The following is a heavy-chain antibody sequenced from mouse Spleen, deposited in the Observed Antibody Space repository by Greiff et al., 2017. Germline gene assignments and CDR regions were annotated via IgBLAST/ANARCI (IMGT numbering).Heavy chain of an antibody. V-gene: IGHV1-69*01. J-gene: IGHJ2*01. CDR2: IDPSDSYT. CDR3: ARSPIYYGDYVYFDY. CDR1: GYTFTSYW. Sequence: QVQLQQPGAELVMPGASVKLSCKASGYTFTSYWMHWVKQRPGQGLEWIGEIDPSDSYTNYNQKFKGKASLTVDKSSSTAYMQLSSLTSEDSAVYYCARSPIYYGDYVYFDYWGQGTTLTVSS. D-gene: IGHD2-13*01.